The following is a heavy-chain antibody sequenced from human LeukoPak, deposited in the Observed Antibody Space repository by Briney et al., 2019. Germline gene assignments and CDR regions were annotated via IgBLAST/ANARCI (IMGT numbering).Heavy chain of an antibody. CDR2: INPNSGGT. Sequence: ASVKVSCKASGYSFNDKYLHWVRQAPGQGLEWMGSINPNSGGTNYAQKFQGRVTMTTDTSMSTAYMELSRLTSDDTAVYYCARAGGRSWFDPWGQGTLVTVSS. V-gene: IGHV1-2*02. CDR1: GYSFNDKY. CDR3: ARAGGRSWFDP. J-gene: IGHJ5*02.